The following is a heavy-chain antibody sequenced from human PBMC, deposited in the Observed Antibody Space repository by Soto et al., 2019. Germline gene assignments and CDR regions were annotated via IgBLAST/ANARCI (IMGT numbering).Heavy chain of an antibody. Sequence: QVQLVQSGAEVKKPGSSVKVSCKASGDTFSTYTITWMRQAPGQGLEWMGGIIPRSATSNYAQKFQGRVXITADESTRTAXXXLXXRRSEDTAVYYCAREGLVLVPTTVNSDYYYYAMDVWGQGTTVTVSS. CDR1: GDTFSTYT. CDR2: IIPRSATS. D-gene: IGHD2-2*01. V-gene: IGHV1-69*12. CDR3: AREGLVLVPTTVNSDYYYYAMDV. J-gene: IGHJ6*02.